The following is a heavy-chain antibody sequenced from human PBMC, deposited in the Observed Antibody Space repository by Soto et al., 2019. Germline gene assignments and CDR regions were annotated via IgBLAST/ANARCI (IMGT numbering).Heavy chain of an antibody. V-gene: IGHV3-66*01. CDR3: AREGDDYGDSFDY. Sequence: GGSLRLSCAASGVTVSSNYMSWVRQAPGKGLEWVSVIYSGGSTYYADSVKGRFTISRDNSKNTLYLQMNSLRAEDTAVYYCAREGDDYGDSFDYWGQGTLVTVSS. D-gene: IGHD4-17*01. J-gene: IGHJ4*02. CDR1: GVTVSSNY. CDR2: IYSGGST.